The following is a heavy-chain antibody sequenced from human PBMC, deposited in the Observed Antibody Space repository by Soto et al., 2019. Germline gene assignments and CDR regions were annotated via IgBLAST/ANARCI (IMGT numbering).Heavy chain of an antibody. CDR2: ISPYNDYT. CDR1: GYTFIRYG. D-gene: IGHD3-16*01. CDR3: ARGGYYANSWGKVSHCGLEV. J-gene: IGHJ6*02. Sequence: QVQLAQSANEVKKPGASVRVSCKAAGYTFIRYGIAWVRQAPGQGLEWMGWISPYNDYTVYAQKFQGRVSMTAHTSTGTVYMNLRGLKSVETAVYYCARGGYYANSWGKVSHCGLEVWGQGTSVSVSS. V-gene: IGHV1-18*01.